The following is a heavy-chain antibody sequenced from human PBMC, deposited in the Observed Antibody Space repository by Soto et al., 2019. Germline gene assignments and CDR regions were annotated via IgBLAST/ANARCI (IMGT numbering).Heavy chain of an antibody. D-gene: IGHD3-10*01. Sequence: GGSLRLSCAASGFTFSSYSMNWVRQAPGKGLEWVSSISSSSYIYYADSVKGRFTISRDNAKNSLYLQMNSLRAEDTAVYYCARDLGSGAVNYYYGMDVWGQGTTVTVSS. V-gene: IGHV3-21*01. CDR1: GFTFSSYS. CDR2: ISSSSYI. J-gene: IGHJ6*02. CDR3: ARDLGSGAVNYYYGMDV.